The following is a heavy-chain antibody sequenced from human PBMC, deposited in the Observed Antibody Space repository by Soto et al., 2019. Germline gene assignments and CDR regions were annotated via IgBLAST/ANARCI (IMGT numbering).Heavy chain of an antibody. CDR3: ARGLGYCISTSCSINWYFDL. CDR2: IIPIFGTA. J-gene: IGHJ2*01. V-gene: IGHV1-69*12. Sequence: QVQLVQSGAEVKKPGSSVKVSCKASGGTFSSYAISWVRQAPGQGLEWMGGIIPIFGTANYAQKFQGRVTITADESTSTAYMELSSLRSEDTAVYYCARGLGYCISTSCSINWYFDLWGRGTLVIVSS. D-gene: IGHD2-2*01. CDR1: GGTFSSYA.